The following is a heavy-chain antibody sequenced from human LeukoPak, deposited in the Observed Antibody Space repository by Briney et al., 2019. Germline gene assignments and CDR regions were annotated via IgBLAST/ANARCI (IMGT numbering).Heavy chain of an antibody. CDR2: ISSSGSAI. V-gene: IGHV3-48*03. Sequence: GGSLRLSCAASGFTFSSYEMNWVRQAPGKGLEWVSYISSSGSAIYYADSVKGRFTISRDNAKNSLYLQMNSLRAEDTAVYYCAREEAEIIDYWGQGPWSPSPQ. J-gene: IGHJ4*02. CDR3: AREEAEIIDY. D-gene: IGHD5-24*01. CDR1: GFTFSSYE.